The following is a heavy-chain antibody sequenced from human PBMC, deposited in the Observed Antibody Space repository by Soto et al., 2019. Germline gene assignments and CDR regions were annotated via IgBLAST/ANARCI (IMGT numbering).Heavy chain of an antibody. CDR2: ISYNGKKE. Sequence: SLRLSCVVSGFTFSDHGIQWVRQAPGKGLEWVALISYNGKKEYYADSVKGRFTISRDNSKNTLYLQMNSLRVEDTAVYYCAREDCSSVGCQRGLFYYYGMDVWGQGTTVTVSS. CDR3: AREDCSSVGCQRGLFYYYGMDV. CDR1: GFTFSDHG. J-gene: IGHJ6*02. V-gene: IGHV3-30*03. D-gene: IGHD2-2*01.